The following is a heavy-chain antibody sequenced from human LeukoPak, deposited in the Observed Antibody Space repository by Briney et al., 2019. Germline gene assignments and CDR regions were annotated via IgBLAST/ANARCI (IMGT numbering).Heavy chain of an antibody. J-gene: IGHJ4*02. CDR2: INTNTGNP. D-gene: IGHD6-6*01. CDR1: GFTFTNNA. V-gene: IGHV7-4-1*02. CDR3: AREGGLYSSSSSWGLFDY. Sequence: ASVKVSCKTSGFTFTNNAINWVRQAPGQGLEWMGWINTNTGNPTYAQGFFTGRYVFSLDTSVSTAYLQISSLKAEDTAVYYCAREGGLYSSSSSWGLFDYWGQGTLVTVSS.